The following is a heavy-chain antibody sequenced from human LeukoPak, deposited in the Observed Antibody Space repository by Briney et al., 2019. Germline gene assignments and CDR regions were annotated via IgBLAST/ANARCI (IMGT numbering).Heavy chain of an antibody. Sequence: GGSLRLSCAASGFTFSSYGMHWVRQAPGKGLEWVAFIRYDGSNKYYADSVKGRFTISRDNSKNTLYLQMNSLRAEDTAVYYCARDLRITMIVVVIAGGFDYWGQGTLVTVSS. CDR2: IRYDGSNK. CDR1: GFTFSSYG. CDR3: ARDLRITMIVVVIAGGFDY. D-gene: IGHD3-22*01. J-gene: IGHJ4*02. V-gene: IGHV3-30*02.